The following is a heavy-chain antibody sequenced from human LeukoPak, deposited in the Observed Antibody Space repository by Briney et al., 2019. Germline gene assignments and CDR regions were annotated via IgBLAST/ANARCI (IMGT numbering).Heavy chain of an antibody. CDR1: GYTFTGYY. J-gene: IGHJ4*02. D-gene: IGHD4-11*01. CDR3: ARGRSHTTVNTDYFDY. Sequence: ASVKVSCKASGYTFTGYYMHWVRQAPGQGLEWMGIIDPSGGDTIYAQKFQGRVTMTTDMSTSSVYVELSSLRSDDTAVYYCARGRSHTTVNTDYFDYWGQGTLVTVSS. V-gene: IGHV1-46*01. CDR2: IDPSGGDT.